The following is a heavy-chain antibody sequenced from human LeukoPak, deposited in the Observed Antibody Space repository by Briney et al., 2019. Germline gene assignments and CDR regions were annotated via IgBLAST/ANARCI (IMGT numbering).Heavy chain of an antibody. V-gene: IGHV4-59*08. CDR3: ARHRGAYSSTELLLYYYYYMDV. J-gene: IGHJ6*03. CDR1: GGSISSYY. Sequence: SETLSLTCTVSGGSISSYYWSWIRQPPGKGLGWIGYIYYSGSTNYNPSLKSRVTISVDTSKNQFSLKLSSVTAADTAVYYCARHRGAYSSTELLLYYYYYMDVWGKGTTVTVSS. D-gene: IGHD6-13*01. CDR2: IYYSGST.